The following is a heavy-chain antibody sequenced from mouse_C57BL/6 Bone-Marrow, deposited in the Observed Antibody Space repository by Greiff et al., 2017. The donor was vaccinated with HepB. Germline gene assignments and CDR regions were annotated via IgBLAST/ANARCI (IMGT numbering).Heavy chain of an antibody. CDR3: ARGFYWYFDV. CDR2: ISNGGGSI. J-gene: IGHJ1*03. V-gene: IGHV5-12*01. Sequence: EVQLVESGGGLVQPGGSLKLSCAASGFTFSDYYMYWVRQTPEKRLEWVAYISNGGGSIYYPDTVKGRFTISRDNAKNTLYLQMSRLKSEDTAMYYCARGFYWYFDVWGTGTTVTVSS. D-gene: IGHD3-1*01. CDR1: GFTFSDYY.